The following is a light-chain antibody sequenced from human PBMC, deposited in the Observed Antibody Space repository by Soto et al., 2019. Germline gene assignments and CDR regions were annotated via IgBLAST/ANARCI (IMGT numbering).Light chain of an antibody. CDR3: QHYNTWPWM. Sequence: EVVMTQSPATLSVSPGESATLSCRASHSVSSSLAWYQQKPGQTPRLLIYDASTRATGVPARFSGSGSGREFTLTIGSLQSEDFAVYYCQHYNTWPWMFGQGTKVEIK. V-gene: IGKV3-15*01. CDR1: HSVSSS. J-gene: IGKJ1*01. CDR2: DAS.